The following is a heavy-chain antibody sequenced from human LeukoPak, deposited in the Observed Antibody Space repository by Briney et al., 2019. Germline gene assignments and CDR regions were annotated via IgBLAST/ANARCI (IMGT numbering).Heavy chain of an antibody. CDR1: GGSISDHY. CDR3: ARGRYCSADICTDGDSFDI. V-gene: IGHV4-4*07. D-gene: IGHD2-15*01. J-gene: IGHJ3*02. Sequence: SETLSLTCTGSGGSISDHYWSWIRQHAGKGLEGIGRKYAGGIRNYSPPVQIRVTMSVATSKNQLSLKLRSVTAADTAVYYCARGRYCSADICTDGDSFDIWGQGTMVSVSP. CDR2: KYAGGIR.